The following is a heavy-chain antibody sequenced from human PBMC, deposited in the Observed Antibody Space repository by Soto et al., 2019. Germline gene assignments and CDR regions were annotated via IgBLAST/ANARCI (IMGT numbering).Heavy chain of an antibody. CDR3: ARDNSGGMLDY. V-gene: IGHV4-31*03. D-gene: IGHD2-15*01. Sequence: SETLSLTCTVSGGSILNGGHYWTWIRQPPGKGLEWIGKIFFSGNTHYNTALKSRLSFSVDRAKNQFSLNLTSGTAADTAIYYWARDNSGGMLDYWGPGPLVTVSS. CDR2: IFFSGNT. CDR1: GGSILNGGHY. J-gene: IGHJ4*02.